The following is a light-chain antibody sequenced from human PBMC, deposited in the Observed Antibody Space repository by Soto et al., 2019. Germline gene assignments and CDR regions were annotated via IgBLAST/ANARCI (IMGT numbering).Light chain of an antibody. V-gene: IGKV1-12*01. CDR1: QDINSR. CDR2: FAF. Sequence: DIQMTQSPSSVSASVGDRVTITCRASQDINSRLAGYQQKPGKAPKLLIYFAFNLESGVPSRFIGSGSGTDFALTITSLQPEDFATYYCQQADSLPRTFGGGTKVEIQ. CDR3: QQADSLPRT. J-gene: IGKJ4*01.